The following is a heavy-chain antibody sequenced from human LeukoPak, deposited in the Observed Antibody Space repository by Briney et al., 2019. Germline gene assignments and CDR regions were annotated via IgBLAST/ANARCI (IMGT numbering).Heavy chain of an antibody. CDR2: IEPSGTN. CDR3: TRGHGWTGY. D-gene: IGHD3/OR15-3a*01. Sequence: SETLSLICTVSGGSLNNYYWTWIRQPAGKGLEWIGRIEPSGTNDHNPSLKSRVTMSINMSKNQFSLELISVTAADTAVYYCTRGHGWTGYWGQGTLVTVSS. V-gene: IGHV4-4*07. J-gene: IGHJ4*02. CDR1: GGSLNNYY.